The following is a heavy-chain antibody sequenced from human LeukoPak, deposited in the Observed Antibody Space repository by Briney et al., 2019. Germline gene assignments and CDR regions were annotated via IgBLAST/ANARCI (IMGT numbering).Heavy chain of an antibody. Sequence: PGRSLRLSCAASGFTFSSYGMHWVHQAPGKGLEWVAVISYDGSNKYYAGSVKGRFTISRDNSKNTLYLQMNSLRAEDTAVYYCAVSALQKLAYCGGDCPLIDYWGQGTLVTVSS. D-gene: IGHD2-21*02. CDR1: GFTFSSYG. CDR2: ISYDGSNK. CDR3: AVSALQKLAYCGGDCPLIDY. V-gene: IGHV3-30*03. J-gene: IGHJ4*02.